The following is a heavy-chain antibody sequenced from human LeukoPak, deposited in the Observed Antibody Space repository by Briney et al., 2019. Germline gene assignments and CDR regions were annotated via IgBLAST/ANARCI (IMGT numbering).Heavy chain of an antibody. J-gene: IGHJ4*02. Sequence: SVKVSCKASGGTFSSYAINWVRQAPGQGLEWMGGIIPIFATANYAQRFQGRLTITADESTTTAYMELSSLRSEDTAVYYCARGTYYYDTSAYGFLDYWGQGTLVTVSS. CDR2: IIPIFATA. D-gene: IGHD3-22*01. V-gene: IGHV1-69*13. CDR1: GGTFSSYA. CDR3: ARGTYYYDTSAYGFLDY.